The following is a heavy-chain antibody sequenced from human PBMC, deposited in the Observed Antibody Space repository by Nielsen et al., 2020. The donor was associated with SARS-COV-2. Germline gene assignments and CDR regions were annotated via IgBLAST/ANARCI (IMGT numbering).Heavy chain of an antibody. J-gene: IGHJ4*02. CDR1: GGSISSGGYY. Sequence: SETLSLTCTVSGGSISSGGYYWSWIRQHPGKGLEWIGYIYYSGSTYYNPSLKSRVTISVDTSKNQFSLKLSSVTAADTAVYYCARGRCSGGSCYSLDYWGQGTLVTVSS. V-gene: IGHV4-31*03. CDR2: IYYSGST. D-gene: IGHD2-15*01. CDR3: ARGRCSGGSCYSLDY.